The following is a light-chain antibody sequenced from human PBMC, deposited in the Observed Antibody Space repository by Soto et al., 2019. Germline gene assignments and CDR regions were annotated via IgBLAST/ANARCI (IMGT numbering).Light chain of an antibody. V-gene: IGKV1-5*01. J-gene: IGKJ1*01. CDR1: QTISTW. CDR2: YAS. Sequence: DIQVTQSPPTLSVSVGDRVTITCRASQTISTWMDWYQQKPGKAPKLLVYYASTLQSGVAARFSGSGSGTEYTLTISSLQPDDFETYYCQQYNSYSWTFGQGTKVDIK. CDR3: QQYNSYSWT.